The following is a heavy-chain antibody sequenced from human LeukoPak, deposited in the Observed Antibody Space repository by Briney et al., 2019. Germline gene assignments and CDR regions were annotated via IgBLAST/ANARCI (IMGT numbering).Heavy chain of an antibody. V-gene: IGHV1-2*02. Sequence: GASVKVSCKASGYTFTYYYMHWVRQAPGQGRDWMGWINPNSGGTNYAQKFQGRVTMTRDTSISTAYMELRRLRSDDTAVYYCARDGGGMAVAYWGQGTLVTVSS. D-gene: IGHD5-24*01. CDR2: INPNSGGT. CDR1: GYTFTYYY. J-gene: IGHJ4*02. CDR3: ARDGGGMAVAY.